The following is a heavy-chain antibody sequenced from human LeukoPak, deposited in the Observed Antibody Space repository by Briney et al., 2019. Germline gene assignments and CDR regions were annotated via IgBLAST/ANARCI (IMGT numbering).Heavy chain of an antibody. Sequence: PSETLSLTCTVSGGSISSYYWSWIRQPPGKGLEWIGYIYYSGSTNYNPSLKSRVTISVDTSKNEFSLKLSSVTAADTAVYYCARRGRSGSPFDYWGQGTLVTVSS. CDR2: IYYSGST. V-gene: IGHV4-59*08. CDR3: ARRGRSGSPFDY. J-gene: IGHJ4*02. CDR1: GGSISSYY. D-gene: IGHD1-26*01.